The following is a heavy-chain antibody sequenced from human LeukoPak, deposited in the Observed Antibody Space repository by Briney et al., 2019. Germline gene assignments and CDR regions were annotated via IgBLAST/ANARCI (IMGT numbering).Heavy chain of an antibody. V-gene: IGHV3-7*03. CDR1: GFTFGTSW. Sequence: PGGSLRLSCAPSGFTFGTSWLTWVRQAPGKGLEWVARLNEDGSKIYYVGSVKGRFTISIDNAQNTVNLQMNSLTAEDTAVDYGARAVTSMDGYWGQGTLVTVSS. CDR2: LNEDGSKI. J-gene: IGHJ4*02. D-gene: IGHD5-18*01. CDR3: ARAVTSMDGY.